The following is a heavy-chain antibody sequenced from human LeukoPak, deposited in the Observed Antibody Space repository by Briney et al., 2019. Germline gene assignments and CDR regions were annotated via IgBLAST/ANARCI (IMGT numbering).Heavy chain of an antibody. CDR3: VGGAPNWGFDF. D-gene: IGHD7-27*01. CDR2: MSPTSGNT. CDR1: GYTFTGYY. J-gene: IGHJ4*02. V-gene: IGHV1-8*02. Sequence: ASVKVSCKASGYTFTGYYMHWVRQAPGQGLEWMGWMSPTSGNTGYAQNFQGRVTMTRDTSISTAYMELTSLRSEDTAVYYCVGGAPNWGFDFWGQGTLVIVSS.